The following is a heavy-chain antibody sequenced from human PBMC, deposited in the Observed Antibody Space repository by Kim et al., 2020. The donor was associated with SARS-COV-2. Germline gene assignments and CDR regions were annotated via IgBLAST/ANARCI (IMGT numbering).Heavy chain of an antibody. CDR2: ISWNSGSI. D-gene: IGHD1-20*01. CDR3: AKSGITGTTRDNWFDP. V-gene: IGHV3-9*01. CDR1: GFTFDDYA. Sequence: GGSLRLSCAASGFTFDDYAMHWVRQAPGKGLEWVSGISWNSGSIGYADSVKGRFTISRDNAKNSLYLQMNSLRAEDTALYYCAKSGITGTTRDNWFDPWGQGTLVTVSS. J-gene: IGHJ5*02.